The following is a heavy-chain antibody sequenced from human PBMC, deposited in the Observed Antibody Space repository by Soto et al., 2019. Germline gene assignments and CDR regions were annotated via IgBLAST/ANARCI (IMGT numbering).Heavy chain of an antibody. J-gene: IGHJ4*02. CDR3: ARGMTPLGAPAWYYFDS. D-gene: IGHD2-15*01. Sequence: QVQLQESGPGLMKPSETLSLTCTVSGASITGRSYWSWIRQPAGKGLEWIGRFSLSGTTNYNPSLRRRVTMSADVSKNQFSLRLTSVTAADTVLYYCARGMTPLGAPAWYYFDSWGQGTLVTVSS. CDR1: GASITGRSY. CDR2: FSLSGTT. V-gene: IGHV4-4*07.